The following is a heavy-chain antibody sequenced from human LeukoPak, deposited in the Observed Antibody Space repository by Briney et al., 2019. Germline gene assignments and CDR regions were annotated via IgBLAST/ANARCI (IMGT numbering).Heavy chain of an antibody. CDR3: ARTALGYCSSTSCYLDY. CDR1: GGTFSSYA. V-gene: IGHV1-69*05. Sequence: SVKVSCKASGGTFSSYAISWVRQAPGQGVEWMGGIIPIFGTANYAQKFQGRVTITTDESTSTAYMELSSLRSEDTAVYYCARTALGYCSSTSCYLDYWGQGTLVTVSS. J-gene: IGHJ4*02. CDR2: IIPIFGTA. D-gene: IGHD2-2*01.